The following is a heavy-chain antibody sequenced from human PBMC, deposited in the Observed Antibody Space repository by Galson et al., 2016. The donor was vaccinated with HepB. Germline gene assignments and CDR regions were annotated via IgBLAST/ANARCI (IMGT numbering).Heavy chain of an antibody. CDR2: ISSSGTTI. CDR1: GFTFSRYE. CDR3: AKDIRSGSGSVHYYYYGMDV. Sequence: SLRLSCAASGFTFSRYEMNWVRQAPGKGLEWVSYISSSGTTIYYADSVKGRFTISRDNAKNSLYLQMNSLRAGDTALYYCAKDIRSGSGSVHYYYYGMDVWGQGTTVTVSS. V-gene: IGHV3-48*03. J-gene: IGHJ6*02. D-gene: IGHD3-10*01.